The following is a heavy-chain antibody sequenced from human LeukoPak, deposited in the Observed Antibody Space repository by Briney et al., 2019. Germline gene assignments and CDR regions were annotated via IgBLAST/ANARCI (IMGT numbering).Heavy chain of an antibody. CDR1: GFTFISYG. Sequence: GGSLRLSCAASGFTFISYGMHWVRQAPGKGLEWVAVIWYDGSNKYYADSVKGRFTISRDNSKNTLYLQMNSLRAEDTAVYYCARDLYSSSSWWFDPWGQGTLVTVSS. J-gene: IGHJ5*02. CDR2: IWYDGSNK. D-gene: IGHD6-6*01. CDR3: ARDLYSSSSWWFDP. V-gene: IGHV3-33*01.